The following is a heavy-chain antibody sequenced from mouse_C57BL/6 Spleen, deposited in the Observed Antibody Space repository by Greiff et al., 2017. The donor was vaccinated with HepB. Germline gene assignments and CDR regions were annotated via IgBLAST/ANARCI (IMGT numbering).Heavy chain of an antibody. V-gene: IGHV1-50*01. CDR3: ASFFAY. CDR2: IDPSDSYT. CDR1: GYTFTSYW. Sequence: VKLQQPGAELVKPGASVKLSCKASGYTFTSYWMQWVKQRPGQGLEWIGEIDPSDSYTNYNQKFKGKATLTVDTSSSTAYMQLSSLTSEDSAVYYCASFFAYWGQGTLVTVSA. J-gene: IGHJ3*01.